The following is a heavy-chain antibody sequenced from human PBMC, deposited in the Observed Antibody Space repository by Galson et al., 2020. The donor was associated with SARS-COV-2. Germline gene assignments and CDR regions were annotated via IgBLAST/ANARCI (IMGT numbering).Heavy chain of an antibody. CDR2: IGGSGGST. V-gene: IGHV3-23*01. Sequence: GGSLRLSCAASGFTFSNYAMSWVRQAPGKGLEWVSAIGGSGGSTYYADSVKGRFTISRENSKNTLYLQMNSLRAEDTAVYYCAKRDDSSGYPYYFDYWGQGTLVTVSS. CDR1: GFTFSNYA. CDR3: AKRDDSSGYPYYFDY. D-gene: IGHD3-22*01. J-gene: IGHJ4*02.